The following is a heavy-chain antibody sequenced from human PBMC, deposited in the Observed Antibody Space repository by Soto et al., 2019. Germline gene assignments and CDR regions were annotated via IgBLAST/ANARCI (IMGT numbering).Heavy chain of an antibody. CDR3: ARGTEFVYFDY. J-gene: IGHJ4*02. Sequence: SETLSLTCTVSGGSISSGDYYWSWIRQPPGKGLEWIGYIYYSGSTYYNPSLKSRVTISVDTSKNQFSLKLSSVTAADTAVYYCARGTEFVYFDYWGQGTLVTVS. D-gene: IGHD2-21*01. CDR1: GGSISSGDYY. CDR2: IYYSGST. V-gene: IGHV4-30-4*01.